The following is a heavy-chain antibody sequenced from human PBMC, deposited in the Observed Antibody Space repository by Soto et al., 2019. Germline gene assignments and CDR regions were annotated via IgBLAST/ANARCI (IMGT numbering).Heavy chain of an antibody. J-gene: IGHJ6*02. CDR2: IYPGDSDT. CDR1: GYSFTSYW. V-gene: IGHV5-51*01. D-gene: IGHD3-10*01. Sequence: PGESLKISCKGSGYSFTSYWIGWVRQMPGKGLEWMGIIYPGDSDTRYSPSFQGQVTISADKSISTAYLQWSSLKASDTAMYYCAIPFRRGPGAPHYYGMDVWGQGTTFTVSS. CDR3: AIPFRRGPGAPHYYGMDV.